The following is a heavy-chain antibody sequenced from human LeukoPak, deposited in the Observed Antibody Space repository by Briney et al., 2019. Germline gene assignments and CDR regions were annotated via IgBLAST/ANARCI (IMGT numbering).Heavy chain of an antibody. CDR2: IKQDGSEK. J-gene: IGHJ6*02. V-gene: IGHV3-7*01. CDR1: GFTFSSYS. CDR3: AREGGDCSSTSCYWVYYYYYGMDV. Sequence: PGGSLRLSCAASGFTFSSYSMNWVRQAPGKGLEWVANIKQDGSEKYYVDSVKGRFTISRDNAKNSLYLQMNSLRAEDTAVYYCAREGGDCSSTSCYWVYYYYYGMDVWGQGTTVTVSS. D-gene: IGHD2-2*01.